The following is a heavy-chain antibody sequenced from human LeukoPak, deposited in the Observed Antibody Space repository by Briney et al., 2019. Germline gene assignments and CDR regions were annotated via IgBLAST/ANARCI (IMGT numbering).Heavy chain of an antibody. J-gene: IGHJ6*02. CDR1: GYTFTSYG. D-gene: IGHD1-26*01. V-gene: IGHV1-18*01. CDR2: ISAYNGNT. CDR3: ARWREWELDFYYYYGMDV. Sequence: ASVKVSCKASGYTFTSYGISWVRQAPGQGLEWMGWISAYNGNTNYAQKLQGRVTMTTDASTSTAYMELRSLRSEDTAVYYCARWREWELDFYYYYGMDVWGQGTTVTVSS.